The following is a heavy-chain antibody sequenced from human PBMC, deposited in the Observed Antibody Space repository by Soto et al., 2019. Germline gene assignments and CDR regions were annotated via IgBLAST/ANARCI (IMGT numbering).Heavy chain of an antibody. J-gene: IGHJ3*02. V-gene: IGHV3-23*01. D-gene: IGHD3-22*01. CDR1: GFTFTNYA. CDR3: ARALLTMIVPFDI. CDR2: ITHDGSST. Sequence: PGGSLRLSCAASGFTFTNYAMSWVRQAPGKGLEWVSGITHDGSSTYYADSVKGRFTISRDNSKNTLYLQMNSLRAEDTAVYYCARALLTMIVPFDIWGQGTMVTVSS.